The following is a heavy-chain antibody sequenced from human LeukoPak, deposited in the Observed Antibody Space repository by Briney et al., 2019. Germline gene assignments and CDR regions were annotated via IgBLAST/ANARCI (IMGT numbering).Heavy chain of an antibody. CDR3: AKDEWELNLYYFDY. CDR2: IGGSGGST. CDR1: GFTFSSYA. Sequence: PGGSLRLSCAASGFTFSSYAMSWVRQAPGKGLEWVSAIGGSGGSTYYADSVKGRFTISRDNSKNTLYLQMNSLRAEDTAVYYCAKDEWELNLYYFDYWGQGTLVTVSS. D-gene: IGHD1-26*01. J-gene: IGHJ4*02. V-gene: IGHV3-23*01.